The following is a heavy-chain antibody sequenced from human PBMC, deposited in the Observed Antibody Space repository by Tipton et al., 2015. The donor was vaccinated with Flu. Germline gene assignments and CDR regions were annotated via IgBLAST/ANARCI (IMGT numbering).Heavy chain of an antibody. D-gene: IGHD3-16*01. CDR2: VYHTGTT. J-gene: IGHJ4*02. V-gene: IGHV4-38-2*02. CDR1: GGSISTGDY. Sequence: TLSLTCTVSGGSISTGDYWGWIRQPPGKGLEWLANVYHTGTTFYKPSLRSRLTISVDTSKNQISLKLTSVSVADTAVYYCARSSTRGESDFWGQGILVTVSS. CDR3: ARSSTRGESDF.